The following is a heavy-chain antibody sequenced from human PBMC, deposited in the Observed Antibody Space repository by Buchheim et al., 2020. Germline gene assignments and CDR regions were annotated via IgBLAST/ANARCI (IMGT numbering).Heavy chain of an antibody. CDR3: ARGRFGSSWWGGFDY. D-gene: IGHD6-13*01. J-gene: IGHJ4*02. Sequence: QVQLQESGPGLVKPSQTLSLTCTVSGGSISSGGYYWSWIRQHPGKGLECIGYIYYTGSTYSNPSLQSRLTMSVDTPRNQFSLRLNSVTAADTAVYYCARGRFGSSWWGGFDYWGPGTL. CDR2: IYYTGST. CDR1: GGSISSGGYY. V-gene: IGHV4-31*03.